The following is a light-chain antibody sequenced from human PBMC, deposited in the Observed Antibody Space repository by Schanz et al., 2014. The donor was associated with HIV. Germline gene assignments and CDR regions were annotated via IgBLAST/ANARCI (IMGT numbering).Light chain of an antibody. J-gene: IGLJ2*01. Sequence: QSALTQAASVSGSPGQSITISCTGTSSDVGAYNHVSWYQQQHPGKAPKLMIYDVSNRPSGVSNRFSGSKSGNTASLTVSGLQAEDEADYYCAAWDDSLNGHVVFGGGTKLTVL. V-gene: IGLV2-14*03. CDR3: AAWDDSLNGHVV. CDR1: SSDVGAYNH. CDR2: DVS.